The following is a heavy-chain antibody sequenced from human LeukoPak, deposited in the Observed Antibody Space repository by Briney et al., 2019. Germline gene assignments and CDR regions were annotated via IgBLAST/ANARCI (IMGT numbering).Heavy chain of an antibody. V-gene: IGHV4-4*07. CDR1: GGSISSYY. CDR3: ARDDEVAGRAYDY. D-gene: IGHD6-19*01. J-gene: IGHJ4*02. Sequence: SETLSLTCTVSGGSISSYYWSWLRQPAGKGLEWIGRIYTSGSTNYNPSLKSRVTMSVDTSKNQFSLKLSPVTAADTAVYYCARDDEVAGRAYDYWGQGTLVTVSS. CDR2: IYTSGST.